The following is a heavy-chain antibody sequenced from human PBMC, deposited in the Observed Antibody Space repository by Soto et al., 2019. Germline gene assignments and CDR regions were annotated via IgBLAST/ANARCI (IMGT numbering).Heavy chain of an antibody. CDR1: GFTFSSYG. CDR2: IWYDGSNK. Sequence: GGSLRLSCAASGFTFSSYGMHWVRQAPGKGLEWVAVIWYDGSNKYYADSVKGRFTISRDNSKNTLYLQMNSLRAEDTAVYYCARDRVVVVPDPYYMDVWGKGTTVTVSS. D-gene: IGHD2-2*01. J-gene: IGHJ6*03. CDR3: ARDRVVVVPDPYYMDV. V-gene: IGHV3-33*01.